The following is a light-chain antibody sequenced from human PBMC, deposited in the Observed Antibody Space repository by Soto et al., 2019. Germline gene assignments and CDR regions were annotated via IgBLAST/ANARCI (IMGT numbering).Light chain of an antibody. CDR2: ATS. CDR1: QNINGW. Sequence: DIQMTQSPSSVSASVGDRVTITCRASQNINGWLAWYQQKPGKAPKLLIYATSTLQSGVPSRFSGSGSGTDFTLTINSLQPEDFATYYCQQSNNFPRTFGGGTKVEIK. CDR3: QQSNNFPRT. J-gene: IGKJ4*01. V-gene: IGKV1-12*01.